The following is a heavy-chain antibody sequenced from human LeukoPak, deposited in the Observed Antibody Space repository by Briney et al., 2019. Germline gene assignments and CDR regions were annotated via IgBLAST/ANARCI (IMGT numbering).Heavy chain of an antibody. CDR2: ISSSSSYI. V-gene: IGHV3-21*01. J-gene: IGHJ4*02. D-gene: IGHD6-13*01. CDR3: ARGKHAMYSSSWYPDY. CDR1: GFTFDDYA. Sequence: QSGGSLRLSCAASGFTFDDYAMHWVRQAPGKGLEWVSSISSSSSYIYYADSVKGRFTISRDNAKNSLYLQMNSLRAEDTAVYYCARGKHAMYSSSWYPDYWGQGTLVTVSS.